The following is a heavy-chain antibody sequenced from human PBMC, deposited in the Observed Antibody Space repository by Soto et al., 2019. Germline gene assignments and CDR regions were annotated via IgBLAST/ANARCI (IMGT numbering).Heavy chain of an antibody. CDR1: GFIFSSYG. D-gene: IGHD1-26*01. CDR2: ICYDGSNK. CDR3: TRDQGGSYDSWFDP. J-gene: IGHJ5*02. V-gene: IGHV3-33*08. Sequence: GGSLGLSCAASGFIFSSYGMHWVRQAPGKGLEWVAVICYDGSNKNYADSVKGRFTISRDNTKNTVSLQMSSLRVEDTAMYYCTRDQGGSYDSWFDPWGRGTLVTVSS.